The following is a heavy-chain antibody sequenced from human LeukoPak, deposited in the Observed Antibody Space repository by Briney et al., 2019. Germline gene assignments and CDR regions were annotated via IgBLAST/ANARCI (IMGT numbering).Heavy chain of an antibody. CDR1: GGSISSYY. CDR2: IYTSGST. D-gene: IGHD3-22*01. CDR3: ARGSYDSSGYYYYDMDV. J-gene: IGHJ6*02. Sequence: SETLSLTCTVSGGSISSYYWSWIRQPAGKGLEWIGRIYTSGSTNYNPSLKSRVTMSVDTPKNQFSLKLSSVTAADTAVYYCARGSYDSSGYYYYDMDVWGQGTTVTVSS. V-gene: IGHV4-4*07.